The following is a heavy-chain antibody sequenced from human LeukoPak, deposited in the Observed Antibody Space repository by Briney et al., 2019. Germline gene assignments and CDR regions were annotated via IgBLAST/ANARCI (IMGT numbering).Heavy chain of an antibody. Sequence: ASMKVSCKASGYTFTGYYMHWVRQAPGQGLEWMGWINPNSGGTNYAQKFRGRVTMTRDTSISTAYMELSRLRSDDTAVYYCARGDGPRSYFDYWGQGTLVTVSS. J-gene: IGHJ4*02. V-gene: IGHV1-2*02. D-gene: IGHD1-14*01. CDR3: ARGDGPRSYFDY. CDR1: GYTFTGYY. CDR2: INPNSGGT.